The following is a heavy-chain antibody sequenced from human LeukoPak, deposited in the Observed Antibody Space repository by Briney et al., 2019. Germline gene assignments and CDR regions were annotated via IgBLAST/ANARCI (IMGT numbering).Heavy chain of an antibody. CDR3: ARDLPQSSREVDYGMDV. Sequence: WEPLSLTLTVSGGATRGYKWRWTPQPAGKGLEWFGRIFTMGGTNYSPSLKSRVTMSVDTSKNQFSLKLSSVTAADTAVYYCARDLPQSSREVDYGMDVWGQGTTVTVSS. CDR1: GGATRGYK. D-gene: IGHD6-13*01. V-gene: IGHV4-4*07. J-gene: IGHJ6*02. CDR2: IFTMGGT.